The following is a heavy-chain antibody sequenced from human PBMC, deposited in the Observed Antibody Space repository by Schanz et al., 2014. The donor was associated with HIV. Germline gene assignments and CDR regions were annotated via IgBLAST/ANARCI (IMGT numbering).Heavy chain of an antibody. V-gene: IGHV1-46*01. J-gene: IGHJ4*02. Sequence: QVQLMQSGAELKKPGASVKVSCKASGYTFTGYYMHWVRQAPGQGLEWMARINLGGGSAIYAQKFQGRVTITRDTSTSTDHMELSSLRSEDTAVYYCARDGSKWNFEYWGQGTLVTVSP. D-gene: IGHD4-4*01. CDR3: ARDGSKWNFEY. CDR2: INLGGGSA. CDR1: GYTFTGYY.